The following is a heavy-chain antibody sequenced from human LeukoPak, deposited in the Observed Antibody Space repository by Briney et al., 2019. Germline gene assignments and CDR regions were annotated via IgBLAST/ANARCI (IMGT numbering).Heavy chain of an antibody. J-gene: IGHJ5*02. Sequence: SETLSLTCTVSVGSISSYYWSWIRQPPGKGLEWIGYIYYSGSTNYNPSLKSRVTISVDTSKNQFSLKLSSVTAADTAVYYCASYGDRGWFDPWGQGTLVTVSS. CDR2: IYYSGST. CDR1: VGSISSYY. V-gene: IGHV4-59*01. D-gene: IGHD4-17*01. CDR3: ASYGDRGWFDP.